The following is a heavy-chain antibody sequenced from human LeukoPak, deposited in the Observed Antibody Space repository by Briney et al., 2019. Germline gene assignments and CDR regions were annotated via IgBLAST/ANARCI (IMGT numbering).Heavy chain of an antibody. D-gene: IGHD3-10*01. CDR3: AKGLGYYDSGESYYYGMDV. J-gene: IGHJ6*02. Sequence: PGRSLRLSCAASGFIFSSHGMHWGRRAPGKGLEWVAVISYDESNKYAGSVKGRFTISRDNSKNTLYLQMNSLRAEDTAVYYCAKGLGYYDSGESYYYGMDVWGQGTTVTVSS. CDR1: GFIFSSHG. V-gene: IGHV3-30*18. CDR2: ISYDESNK.